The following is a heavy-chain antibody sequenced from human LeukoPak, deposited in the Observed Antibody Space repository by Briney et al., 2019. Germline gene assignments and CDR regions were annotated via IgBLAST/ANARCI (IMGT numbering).Heavy chain of an antibody. CDR2: ISSSSSTI. Sequence: GGSLRLSCAASGFTFSSYAMSWVRQAPGKGLEWVSYISSSSSTISYADSVKGRFTISRDNAENSLYLQMNSLRAEDTAVYYCARGGDFSFKDWGQGTLVTVSS. J-gene: IGHJ4*02. V-gene: IGHV3-48*01. D-gene: IGHD3-3*01. CDR1: GFTFSSYA. CDR3: ARGGDFSFKD.